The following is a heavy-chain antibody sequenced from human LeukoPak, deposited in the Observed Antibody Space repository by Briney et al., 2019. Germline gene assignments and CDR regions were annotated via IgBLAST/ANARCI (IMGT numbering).Heavy chain of an antibody. CDR1: GYTFTGYY. CDR3: ARAGDGITGCFDP. J-gene: IGHJ5*02. Sequence: ASVKVSCKASGYTFTGYYMHWVRQAPGQGLEWMGWINPNSGGTNYAQKFRGRVTMTRDTSISTAYMELSRLRSDDTAVYYCARAGDGITGCFDPWGQGTLVTVSS. V-gene: IGHV1-2*02. CDR2: INPNSGGT. D-gene: IGHD3-10*01.